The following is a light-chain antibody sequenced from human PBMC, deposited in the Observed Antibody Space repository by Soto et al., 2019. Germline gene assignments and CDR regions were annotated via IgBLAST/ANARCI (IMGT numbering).Light chain of an antibody. CDR3: LLFYSGTGV. J-gene: IGLJ3*02. Sequence: QTVVTQEPSVTVSPGGTVTLTCGSSTGAVTSTHYPYWFQQKPGQAPRTLIHDTTNKHSWTPARFSGALLGGKAALTLSGAQPEDEADYYCLLFYSGTGVFGGGTKVTVL. CDR1: TGAVTSTHY. CDR2: DTT. V-gene: IGLV7-46*01.